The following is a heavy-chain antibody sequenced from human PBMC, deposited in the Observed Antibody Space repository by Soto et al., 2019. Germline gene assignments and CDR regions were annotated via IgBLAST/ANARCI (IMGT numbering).Heavy chain of an antibody. D-gene: IGHD2-2*01. J-gene: IGHJ5*01. CDR1: GGFISSGDSS. CDR2: IYHGGTT. V-gene: IGHV4-30-2*01. Sequence: SETLSLTCAVSGGFISSGDSSWSWIRQPPGRGLEWIGHIYHGGTTFYNPSLKSRVAISEDRSKNQFSLNLSSVTAADTAVYYCARGRTGLFCSRNKCPGNWFDFWGPGTLVTVSS. CDR3: ARGRTGLFCSRNKCPGNWFDF.